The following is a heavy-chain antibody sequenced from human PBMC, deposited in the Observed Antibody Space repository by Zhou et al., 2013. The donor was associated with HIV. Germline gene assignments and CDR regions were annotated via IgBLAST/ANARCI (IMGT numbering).Heavy chain of an antibody. V-gene: IGHV1-18*01. CDR2: ISAYNGIT. CDR1: GYTFTNYG. D-gene: IGHD3-22*01. CDR3: ARDRVEDYDSSGQLVS. J-gene: IGHJ5*02. Sequence: QVHLVQSGPEVRKPGASVKVSCKASGYTFTNYGINWVRQAPGQGLEWMGWISAYNGITQYAQTLQGRVTLTTETSTTTVYMELGSLTSDDTAIYYCARDRVEDYDSSGQLVSWGQGTLVTVSS.